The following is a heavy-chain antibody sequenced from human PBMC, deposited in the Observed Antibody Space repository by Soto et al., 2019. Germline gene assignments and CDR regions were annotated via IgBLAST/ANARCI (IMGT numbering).Heavy chain of an antibody. CDR1: GFTFSDYG. Sequence: QVQLVESGGGVVQPGRSLRLSCAASGFTFSDYGMHWVRQTPGKGLEWVAVIWHDGNEKYDADSAKGGFTVSRDNSKNQLYQKMNSLRAEDTALYYCAREFGQNGNYRFDPWGQGTMVAVSS. V-gene: IGHV3-33*01. CDR3: AREFGQNGNYRFDP. CDR2: IWHDGNEK. J-gene: IGHJ5*02. D-gene: IGHD3-16*01.